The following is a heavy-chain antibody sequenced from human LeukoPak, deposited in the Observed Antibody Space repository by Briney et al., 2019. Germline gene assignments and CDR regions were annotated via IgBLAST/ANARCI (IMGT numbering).Heavy chain of an antibody. CDR3: AKGHTEYGTGFDC. V-gene: IGHV3-23*01. CDR1: GFTFSTYA. CDR2: ISGGGVNT. D-gene: IGHD4-17*01. Sequence: GGSLRLSCAASGFTFSTYAMSWVRQAPGEGLEWVSIISGGGVNTYYVDSVKGRFTISRDNSRNTLYLQMNSLRVEDTAVYYCAKGHTEYGTGFDCWGQGTLVIVSS. J-gene: IGHJ4*02.